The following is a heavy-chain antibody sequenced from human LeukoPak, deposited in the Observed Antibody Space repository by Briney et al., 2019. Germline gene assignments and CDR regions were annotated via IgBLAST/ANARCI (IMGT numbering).Heavy chain of an antibody. CDR3: ARTSIAARRANAFDI. J-gene: IGHJ3*02. CDR1: GGSFSGYY. Sequence: SETLSLTCAVYGGSFSGYYWSWIRQPPGKGLEWIGEINHSGSTNYNPSLKSRVTISVDTSKNQFSLKLSSVTAADTAVYYCARTSIAARRANAFDIWGQGTMVTVSS. CDR2: INHSGST. V-gene: IGHV4-34*01. D-gene: IGHD6-6*01.